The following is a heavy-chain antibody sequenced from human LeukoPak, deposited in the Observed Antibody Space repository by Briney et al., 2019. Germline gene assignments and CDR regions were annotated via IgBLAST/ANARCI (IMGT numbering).Heavy chain of an antibody. D-gene: IGHD3-22*01. J-gene: IGHJ4*02. CDR2: INGDGSST. V-gene: IGHV3-74*01. Sequence: PGGSLRLSCAASGFTFSSYWMHWVRHAPGKGLVWVSRINGDGSSTSYADSVKGRFTISRDNAKNTLYLQMNSLRPEDTAVYYCAIVITYIDYWGQGTLVTVSS. CDR1: GFTFSSYW. CDR3: AIVITYIDY.